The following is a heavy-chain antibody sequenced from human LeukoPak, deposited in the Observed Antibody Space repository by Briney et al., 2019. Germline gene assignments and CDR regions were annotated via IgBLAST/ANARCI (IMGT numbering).Heavy chain of an antibody. J-gene: IGHJ4*02. CDR1: GYSFTSYW. D-gene: IGHD7-27*01. CDR2: IDPSDSYT. CDR3: ARLAAGDRGYYLDS. Sequence: GESRRISCQGSGYSFTSYWISWVRPMPGKGLEWMGRIDPSDSYTSYSPSFQGHVTISADKSISTAYLQWSSLKASDTAMYYCARLAAGDRGYYLDSWGQGTLVTVSS. V-gene: IGHV5-10-1*01.